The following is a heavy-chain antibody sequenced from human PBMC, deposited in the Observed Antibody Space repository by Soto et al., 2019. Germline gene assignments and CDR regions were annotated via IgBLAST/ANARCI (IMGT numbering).Heavy chain of an antibody. J-gene: IGHJ4*02. CDR2: ITPILGIA. CDR3: ARAFGPTIFGVVTTKSDY. CDR1: GGTLSSYT. Sequence: SVKVSCKASGGTLSSYTFIWVRQAPGQGLEWMGRITPILGIANYAQKFQGRVTITADKSTSTAYMELSSLRSEDTAVYYCARAFGPTIFGVVTTKSDYWGQGTLVTVSS. D-gene: IGHD3-3*01. V-gene: IGHV1-69*02.